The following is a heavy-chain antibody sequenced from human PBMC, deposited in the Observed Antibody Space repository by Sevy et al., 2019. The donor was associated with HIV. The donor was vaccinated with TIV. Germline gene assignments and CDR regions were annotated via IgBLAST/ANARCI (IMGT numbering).Heavy chain of an antibody. CDR1: GYTFTSYG. V-gene: IGHV1-18*01. J-gene: IGHJ5*02. Sequence: ASVKVSCKASGYTFTSYGMSWVRQAPGQGLEWMGWISAYNGNTNYAQKLQGRVTMTTDTSTGTAYMELRSLRSDDTAVYYCARGQRYCSGGSCYVGWFDPWGQGTLVTVSS. D-gene: IGHD2-15*01. CDR2: ISAYNGNT. CDR3: ARGQRYCSGGSCYVGWFDP.